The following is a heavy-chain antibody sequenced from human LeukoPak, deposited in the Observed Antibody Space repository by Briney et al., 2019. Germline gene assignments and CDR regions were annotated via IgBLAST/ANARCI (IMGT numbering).Heavy chain of an antibody. D-gene: IGHD3-10*01. J-gene: IGHJ4*02. V-gene: IGHV3-9*01. CDR3: AKDIEHYYGSGSYPDY. CDR1: GFTFDDYA. Sequence: SLRLSCAASGFTFDDYAMHWVRQAPGKGLEWVSGISWNSGSIGYADSVKGRFTISRDNAKNSLYLQMNSLRAEDTALYYCAKDIEHYYGSGSYPDYWGQGTLVTVSS. CDR2: ISWNSGSI.